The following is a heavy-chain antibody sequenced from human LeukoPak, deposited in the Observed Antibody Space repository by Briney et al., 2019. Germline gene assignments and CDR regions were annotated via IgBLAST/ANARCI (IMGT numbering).Heavy chain of an antibody. V-gene: IGHV3-11*04. D-gene: IGHD3-16*02. J-gene: IGHJ4*02. CDR2: ISSSGSTI. Sequence: EGSLRLSCAASGFTFSDYYMSWIRQAPGKGLEWVSYISSSGSTIYYADSVKGRFTISRDNAKNSLYLQMNSLRAEDTAVYYCARDWDMITFGGVIVIWGQGTLVTVSS. CDR3: ARDWDMITFGGVIVI. CDR1: GFTFSDYY.